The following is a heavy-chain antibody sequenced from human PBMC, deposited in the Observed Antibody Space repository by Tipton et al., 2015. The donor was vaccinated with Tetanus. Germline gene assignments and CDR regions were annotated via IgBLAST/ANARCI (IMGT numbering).Heavy chain of an antibody. D-gene: IGHD3-16*01. Sequence: TLSLTCTVSGGSISSYYWSWIRQPAGKGLEWIGRIYTSGSTNYNPSLKSRVTMPVDTSKNQFSLKLSSVTAADTAVYYCARQITAADAFDTWGQGTMVTVSS. J-gene: IGHJ3*02. CDR3: ARQITAADAFDT. V-gene: IGHV4-4*07. CDR1: GGSISSYY. CDR2: IYTSGST.